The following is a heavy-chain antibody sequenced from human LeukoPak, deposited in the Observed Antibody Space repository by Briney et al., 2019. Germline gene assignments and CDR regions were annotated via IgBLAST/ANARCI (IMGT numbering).Heavy chain of an antibody. CDR2: IRYDGSNK. D-gene: IGHD6-19*01. J-gene: IGHJ4*02. V-gene: IGHV3-30*02. CDR1: GFTFSNYG. CDR3: AKSPPRFGSGWYEKFEKVSYFFDY. Sequence: GGSLRLSCAASGFTFSNYGMHWVRQAPGKGLEWVAFIRYDGSNKYFADSLKGRFTISRDNSKNTLYLQMNSLRAEDTAVYYCAKSPPRFGSGWYEKFEKVSYFFDYWGQGTLVTVSS.